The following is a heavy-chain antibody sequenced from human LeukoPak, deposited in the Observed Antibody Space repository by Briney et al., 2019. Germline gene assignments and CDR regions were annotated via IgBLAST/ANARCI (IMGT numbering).Heavy chain of an antibody. CDR1: GGSISSCGYY. CDR2: IYYSGST. CDR3: ASNGEMATTSYYYYYGMDV. D-gene: IGHD5-24*01. J-gene: IGHJ6*02. V-gene: IGHV4-31*03. Sequence: SQTLSLTCTVSGGSISSCGYYWSWIRQHPGKGLEWIGYIYYSGSTYYNPSLKSRVTISVDTSKNQFSLKLSSVTAADTAVYYCASNGEMATTSYYYYYGMDVWGQGTTVTVSS.